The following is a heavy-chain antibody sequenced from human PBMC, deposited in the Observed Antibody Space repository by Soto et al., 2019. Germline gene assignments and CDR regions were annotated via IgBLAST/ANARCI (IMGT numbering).Heavy chain of an antibody. CDR1: GMTFDTYS. D-gene: IGHD6-19*01. J-gene: IGHJ2*01. Sequence: EVQLVESGGGLVQPGGSLRLSCTASGMTFDTYSMNWVRQAPGKGLEWISYIASSGSPKYYADSVKGRFTISRDNGKTSLYLEMNSLRVEGTAVYYCAIGSGWPHWYFDLWGRGTLVTVSS. CDR2: IASSGSPK. V-gene: IGHV3-48*01. CDR3: AIGSGWPHWYFDL.